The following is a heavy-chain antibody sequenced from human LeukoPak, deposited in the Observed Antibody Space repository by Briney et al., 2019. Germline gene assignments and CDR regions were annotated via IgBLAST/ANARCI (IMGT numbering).Heavy chain of an antibody. D-gene: IGHD3-22*01. CDR2: IKSDGSGT. CDR1: GFTVSTYW. CDR3: YVWLENQRMDV. Sequence: GGSLRLSCAVSGFTVSTYWMHWVRQGPEKGLVWVSRIKSDGSGTSFADSVKGRFTISRDNVENTVYLRMNSLRAEDTAVYYCYVWLENQRMDVWGQGTTVTVSS. V-gene: IGHV3-74*01. J-gene: IGHJ6*02.